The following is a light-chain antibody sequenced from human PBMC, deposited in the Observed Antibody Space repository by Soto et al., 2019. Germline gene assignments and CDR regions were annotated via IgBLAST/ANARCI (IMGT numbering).Light chain of an antibody. CDR2: DVS. J-gene: IGLJ1*01. V-gene: IGLV2-14*03. CDR1: SSDIGDSNY. Sequence: QSVLTQPASVSGSPGQLITISCTGTSSDIGDSNYVSWYQQHPGKAPKLVIYDVSNRPSGVSNRFSGSKSANTASLTISGLQAEDEADYYCSSFRSSSTSYVFGTGTKLTVL. CDR3: SSFRSSSTSYV.